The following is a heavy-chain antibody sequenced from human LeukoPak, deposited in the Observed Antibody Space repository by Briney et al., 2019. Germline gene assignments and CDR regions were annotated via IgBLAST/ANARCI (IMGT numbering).Heavy chain of an antibody. CDR3: ANRVCSGGSCYPGYFDY. D-gene: IGHD2-15*01. Sequence: PSATLSLTCAVSGSSISSGYYWGWLRQPPGTGLEWIGSIYHSGSTYYNPSLKSRVTISVDTSKHQFALKLSSVTAADTAVYYCANRVCSGGSCYPGYFDYWGQGTLVSVSS. CDR1: GSSISSGYY. V-gene: IGHV4-38-2*01. J-gene: IGHJ4*02. CDR2: IYHSGST.